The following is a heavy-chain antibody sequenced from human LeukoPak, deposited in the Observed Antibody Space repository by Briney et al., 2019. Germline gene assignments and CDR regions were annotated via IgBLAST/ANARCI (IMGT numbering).Heavy chain of an antibody. J-gene: IGHJ4*02. V-gene: IGHV3-30*18. D-gene: IGHD1-26*01. CDR3: AKRIVGPYFYYFDY. CDR1: GFTFSSYG. Sequence: PGGSLRLSCAASGFTFSSYGMHWVRQAPGKGLEWVAVISYDGSNKYYADSVKGRFTISRDNSKNTLYLQMNSLRVEDTAVYYCAKRIVGPYFYYFDYWGQGTLVTVSS. CDR2: ISYDGSNK.